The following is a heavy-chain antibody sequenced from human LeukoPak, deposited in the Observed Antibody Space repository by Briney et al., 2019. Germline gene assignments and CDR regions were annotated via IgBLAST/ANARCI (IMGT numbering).Heavy chain of an antibody. D-gene: IGHD4-23*01. CDR3: ARGPWDYGGSSYYYYYGMDV. CDR2: ISSSSSYI. Sequence: GGSLRLSCAASGFTFSSYAMSWVRQAPGKGLEWVSSISSSSSYIYYADSVKGRFTISRDNAKNSLYLQMNSLRAEDTAVYYCARGPWDYGGSSYYYYYGMDVWGQGTTVTVSS. CDR1: GFTFSSYA. V-gene: IGHV3-21*01. J-gene: IGHJ6*02.